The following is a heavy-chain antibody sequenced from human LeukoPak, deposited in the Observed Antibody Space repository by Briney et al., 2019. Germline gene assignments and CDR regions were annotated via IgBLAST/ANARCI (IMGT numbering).Heavy chain of an antibody. CDR1: GDSMSSYY. V-gene: IGHV4-59*01. Sequence: SSETLSLTCSVSGDSMSSYYWSWIRQPPGKGLEWIGYIYCSGATSYNPSLKSRVTISIDTSKNQFSLNLGSVTAADTAMYYCSRGGSYYRAMMWGQGTMVAVSS. CDR2: IYCSGAT. D-gene: IGHD3-10*01. J-gene: IGHJ3*01. CDR3: SRGGSYYRAMM.